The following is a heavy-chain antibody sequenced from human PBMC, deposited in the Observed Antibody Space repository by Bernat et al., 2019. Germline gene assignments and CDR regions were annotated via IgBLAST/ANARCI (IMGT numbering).Heavy chain of an antibody. CDR1: GGSVSSGSYY. D-gene: IGHD3-3*01. J-gene: IGHJ5*02. CDR2: IYYSGST. V-gene: IGHV4-61*01. CDR3: ARGQTYYDFWMGYYRPNWFDP. Sequence: QVQLQESGPGLVKPSETLSLTCTVSGGSVSSGSYYWSWIRQPPGKGLEWIGYIYYSGSTNYNPSLKSRVTISVDTSKNQFSLKLSSVTAADTAVYYCARGQTYYDFWMGYYRPNWFDPWGQGTLVTVSS.